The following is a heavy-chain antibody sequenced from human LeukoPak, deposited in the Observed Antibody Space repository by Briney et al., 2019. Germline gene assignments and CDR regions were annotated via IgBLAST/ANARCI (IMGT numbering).Heavy chain of an antibody. CDR2: INPNSGGT. CDR3: AREGAYYASGSYYPAAGYGMDV. D-gene: IGHD3-10*01. V-gene: IGHV1-2*02. Sequence: ASVKVSCKASGYTFTGYYMHWVRQAPGQGLEWMGWINPNSGGTNYAQKFQGRVTMTRDTSISTAYMELSRLRSDDTAVYYCAREGAYYASGSYYPAAGYGMDVWGQGTTVSVSS. J-gene: IGHJ6*02. CDR1: GYTFTGYY.